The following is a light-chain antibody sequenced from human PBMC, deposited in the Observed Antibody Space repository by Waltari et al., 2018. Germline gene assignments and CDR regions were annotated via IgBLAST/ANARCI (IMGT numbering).Light chain of an antibody. J-gene: IGLJ3*02. CDR1: TSDIGDYYY. CDR3: AAWDDSLNGPV. Sequence: QSALTQPASVSGSPGQSITISCTGTTSDIGDYYYVSWYQQFPGKAPKLMIYDVTKRPSGVSSRFSGSKSGTSLSLAIGGLQSEDEADYYCAAWDDSLNGPVFGGGTKLTVL. CDR2: DVT. V-gene: IGLV2-14*03.